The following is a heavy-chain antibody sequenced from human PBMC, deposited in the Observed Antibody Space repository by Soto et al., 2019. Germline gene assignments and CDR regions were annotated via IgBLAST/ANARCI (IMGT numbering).Heavy chain of an antibody. CDR2: ISGSGGST. Sequence: EVQLLESGGGLVQPGGSLRLSCAASGFTFSSYAMSWVRQAPGKGLEWVSAISGSGGSTYYADSVKGRFTISRDNSKKKLYLQMNSLRAEETAVYYCAIEEQWLVNAGVTPDAFDIWGQGTMVTVSS. J-gene: IGHJ3*02. CDR1: GFTFSSYA. V-gene: IGHV3-23*01. CDR3: AIEEQWLVNAGVTPDAFDI. D-gene: IGHD6-19*01.